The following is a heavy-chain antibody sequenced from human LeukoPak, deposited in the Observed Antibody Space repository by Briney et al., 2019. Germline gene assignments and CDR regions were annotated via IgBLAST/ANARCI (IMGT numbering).Heavy chain of an antibody. Sequence: SETLSLTCAVYGGSFSGYYWSWIRQPPGKGLEWIGEINHSGSTNYNPSLKSRVTISVDTSKNQFSLKLSSVTAADTAVYYCAIHIVVVPAAKKKNWFDPWGQGTLVTVSS. J-gene: IGHJ5*02. CDR3: AIHIVVVPAAKKKNWFDP. V-gene: IGHV4-34*01. D-gene: IGHD2-2*01. CDR2: INHSGST. CDR1: GGSFSGYY.